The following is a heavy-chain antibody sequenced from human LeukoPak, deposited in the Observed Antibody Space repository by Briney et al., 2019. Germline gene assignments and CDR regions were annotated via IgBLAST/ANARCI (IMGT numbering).Heavy chain of an antibody. D-gene: IGHD6-13*01. J-gene: IGHJ6*02. CDR1: GGTFSSYA. Sequence: SCKASGGTFSSYAMHWVRQAPGKGLEWVAVISYDGSNKYYADSVKGRFTISRDNSKNTLYLQMNSLRAEDAAVYYCARASYSSSWSTFLYYYYGMDVWGQGTTVTVSS. V-gene: IGHV3-30*04. CDR3: ARASYSSSWSTFLYYYYGMDV. CDR2: ISYDGSNK.